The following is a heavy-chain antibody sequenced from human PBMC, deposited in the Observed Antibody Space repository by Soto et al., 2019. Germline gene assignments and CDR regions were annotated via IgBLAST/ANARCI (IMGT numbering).Heavy chain of an antibody. J-gene: IGHJ3*02. Sequence: QVQLVESGGGVVQPGRSLRLSCAASGFTFSSYAMHWVRQAPGKGLEWVAVISYDGSNKYYADSVKGRFTISRDNSKNTLYLQTNSLRAEDTAVYYCASWGSVSDAFDIWGQGTMVTVSS. CDR3: ASWGSVSDAFDI. CDR1: GFTFSSYA. D-gene: IGHD3-16*01. CDR2: ISYDGSNK. V-gene: IGHV3-30-3*01.